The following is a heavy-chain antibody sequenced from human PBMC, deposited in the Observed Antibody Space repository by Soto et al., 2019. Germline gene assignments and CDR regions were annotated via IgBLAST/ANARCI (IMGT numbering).Heavy chain of an antibody. CDR3: AKEMLGYCSSTSCPTRQLDY. Sequence: PGGSLRLSCAASGFTFSSYAMSWVRQAPGKGLEWVSAISGSGGSTYYADSVKGRFTTSRDNSKNTLYLQMNSLRAEDTAVYYCAKEMLGYCSSTSCPTRQLDYWGQGTLVTVSS. D-gene: IGHD2-2*01. J-gene: IGHJ4*02. CDR1: GFTFSSYA. V-gene: IGHV3-23*01. CDR2: ISGSGGST.